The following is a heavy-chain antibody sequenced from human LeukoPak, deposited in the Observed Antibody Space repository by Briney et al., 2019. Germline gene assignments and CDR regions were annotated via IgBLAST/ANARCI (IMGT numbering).Heavy chain of an antibody. V-gene: IGHV3-30*02. CDR1: GFTFSSYG. J-gene: IGHJ4*02. D-gene: IGHD3-16*01. CDR2: IRYDGSNK. Sequence: PGGSLRLSCAASGFTFSSYGMHWVRQAPGKGLEWVAFIRYDGSNKYYADSVKGRFTISRDNSKNTLYLQMNSLRAEDTAVYYCAKDPGFPARLGPFDYWGQGTLVTVSS. CDR3: AKDPGFPARLGPFDY.